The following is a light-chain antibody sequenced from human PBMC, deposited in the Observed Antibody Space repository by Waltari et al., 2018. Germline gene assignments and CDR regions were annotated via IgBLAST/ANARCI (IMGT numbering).Light chain of an antibody. CDR2: GVS. CDR1: QDIGSD. Sequence: DIQMTQSPSSLSASVGGRVTITCRASQDIGSDLGWYQQKSGKAPKRLIYGVSSLHSGVPSRFSGSASGTEFTLTISSLQPEDFATYYCLQHKTFPRTFGQGTKV. CDR3: LQHKTFPRT. J-gene: IGKJ1*01. V-gene: IGKV1-17*01.